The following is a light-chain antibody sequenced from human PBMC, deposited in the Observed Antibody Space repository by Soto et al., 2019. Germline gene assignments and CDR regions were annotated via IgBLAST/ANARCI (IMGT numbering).Light chain of an antibody. V-gene: IGKV1-12*01. Sequence: IQITQSPSSLSSSILERFTITCRASQGIGVRLAWFQQKPGKAPQYLIQSASTLASGVPSRFSGSGSGTDFILTINNLQPEDVATYYCLQVNSFPRTFGQGTKVDIK. CDR2: SAS. CDR1: QGIGVR. J-gene: IGKJ1*01. CDR3: LQVNSFPRT.